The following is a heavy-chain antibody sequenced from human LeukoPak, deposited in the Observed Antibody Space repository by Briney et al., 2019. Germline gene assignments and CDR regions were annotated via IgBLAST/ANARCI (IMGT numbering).Heavy chain of an antibody. J-gene: IGHJ6*02. CDR1: GGPISSYY. D-gene: IGHD2-2*01. CDR3: ARDQAVPAAMMDYYYYGMDV. Sequence: SETLSLTCTVSGGPISSYYWSWIRQPAGKGLEWIGRIYTSGSTNYNPSLKSRVTMSVDTSKNQFSLKLSSVTAADTAVYYCARDQAVPAAMMDYYYYGMDVWGQGTTVTVSS. V-gene: IGHV4-4*07. CDR2: IYTSGST.